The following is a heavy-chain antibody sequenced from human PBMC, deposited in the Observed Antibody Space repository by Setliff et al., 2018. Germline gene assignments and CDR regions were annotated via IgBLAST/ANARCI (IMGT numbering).Heavy chain of an antibody. V-gene: IGHV3-48*01. Sequence: PGGSLRLSCEASGFNFNLYNMNWVRQAPGKGLEWISYIISNSLTIHYADSVKGRFTTSRDNSKNTLYLQMNSLRPEDTAVYYCARTCSGSGCYAGLESWGQGTPVTVSS. CDR3: ARTCSGSGCYAGLES. CDR1: GFNFNLYN. D-gene: IGHD2-15*01. J-gene: IGHJ4*02. CDR2: IISNSLTI.